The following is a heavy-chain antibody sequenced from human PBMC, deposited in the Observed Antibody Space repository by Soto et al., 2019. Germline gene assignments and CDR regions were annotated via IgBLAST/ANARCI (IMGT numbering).Heavy chain of an antibody. CDR2: MIPIFGTA. CDR3: AALGYCSSTSCAPFDY. Sequence: QVQLVQSGAEVKKPGSSVKVSCKASGGTFSSYAISWVRQAPRQGLEWMGGMIPIFGTAYCAQKFQGRVTITAYESTSTDYMELSSLRSEDTAVYYCAALGYCSSTSCAPFDYWGQGTLVTVSS. CDR1: GGTFSSYA. D-gene: IGHD2-2*01. J-gene: IGHJ4*02. V-gene: IGHV1-69*01.